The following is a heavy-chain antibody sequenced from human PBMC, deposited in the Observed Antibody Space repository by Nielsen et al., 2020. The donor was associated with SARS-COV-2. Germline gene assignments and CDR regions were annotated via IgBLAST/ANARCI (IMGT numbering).Heavy chain of an antibody. Sequence: GESLKISCAASGFTFSSYAMSWVRQAPGQGLEWVSAISGSGGSTYYAASVRGRSTISRDNSKNTLYLQMNGLRAEDTAVYYCAKELRGTYFRGGFDYWGQGTLVTVSS. CDR1: GFTFSSYA. J-gene: IGHJ4*02. V-gene: IGHV3-23*01. D-gene: IGHD1-26*01. CDR3: AKELRGTYFRGGFDY. CDR2: ISGSGGST.